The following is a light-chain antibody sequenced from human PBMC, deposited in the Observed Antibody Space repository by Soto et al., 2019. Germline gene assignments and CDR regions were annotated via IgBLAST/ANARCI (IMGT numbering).Light chain of an antibody. V-gene: IGLV2-14*03. CDR2: EVT. CDR1: RLDVGGYNY. CDR3: CSYVSSKTYL. Sequence: QSVLTQPPSASGTPGQRVTISCTGTRLDVGGYNYVSWYQQQPGKAPKLIIYEVTNRPSGVSDRFSGSKSDNTASLTISGLQTEDEADYYCCSYVSSKTYLFGTGTKV. J-gene: IGLJ1*01.